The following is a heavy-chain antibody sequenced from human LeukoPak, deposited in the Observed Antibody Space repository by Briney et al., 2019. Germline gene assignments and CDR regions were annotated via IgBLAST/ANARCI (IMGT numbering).Heavy chain of an antibody. CDR1: GFSLTSYW. CDR2: INHDGSDA. CDR3: TRARDYNSGSYPGF. Sequence: PSGGSLRLSCEASGFSLTSYWMHWVRQAPGKGLVWVSRINHDGSDAIYADSVRGRFTISRDDANNRLYLQLNRLGAEDTAIYYCTRARDYNSGSYPGFWGRGTLVTVSP. V-gene: IGHV3-74*01. J-gene: IGHJ4*02. D-gene: IGHD3-10*01.